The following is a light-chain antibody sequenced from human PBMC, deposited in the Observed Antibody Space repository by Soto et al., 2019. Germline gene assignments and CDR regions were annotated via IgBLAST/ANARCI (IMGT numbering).Light chain of an antibody. V-gene: IGLV2-8*01. CDR2: EVF. J-gene: IGLJ1*01. CDR3: KSYAGSNTYV. Sequence: QAVLSQPRSACGSPGQAVTISCTGTKSDIGVYDFVSWYQHLPGKAPRLIIYEVFQRPSGVPDRFSGSKSGNTASLIVSGLQAADEADYFCKSYAGSNTYVFGSGTKVTVL. CDR1: KSDIGVYDF.